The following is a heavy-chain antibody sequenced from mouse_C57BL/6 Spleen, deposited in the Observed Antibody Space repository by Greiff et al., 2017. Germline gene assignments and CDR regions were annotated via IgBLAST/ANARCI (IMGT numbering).Heavy chain of an antibody. J-gene: IGHJ2*01. Sequence: EVKLQESGGGLVKPGGSLKLSCAASGFTFSSYAMSWVRQTPEKRLEWVATISDGGSYTYYPDNVKGRFTIARVNDKNNLYLQMSHLKSYDTAMYYCTRIYYDYYYYDYWGQGTTLTVSS. CDR3: TRIYYDYYYYDY. CDR2: ISDGGSYT. CDR1: GFTFSSYA. V-gene: IGHV5-4*03. D-gene: IGHD2-4*01.